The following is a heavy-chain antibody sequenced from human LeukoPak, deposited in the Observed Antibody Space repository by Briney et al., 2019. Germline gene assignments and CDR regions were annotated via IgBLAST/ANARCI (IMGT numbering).Heavy chain of an antibody. V-gene: IGHV2-5*02. CDR2: IYWDDDK. CDR3: AQNTYGYYSDP. Sequence: SGPTLVKPTQTLTLTCTISGLSLNTSGVGVGWIRQPPGKALEWLALIYWDDDKRYSPSLESRLTITKDTSKNQVLLTITNVDPVDTATYFCAQNTYGYYSDPWGQGTLVTVSS. CDR1: GLSLNTSGVG. J-gene: IGHJ5*02. D-gene: IGHD5-18*01.